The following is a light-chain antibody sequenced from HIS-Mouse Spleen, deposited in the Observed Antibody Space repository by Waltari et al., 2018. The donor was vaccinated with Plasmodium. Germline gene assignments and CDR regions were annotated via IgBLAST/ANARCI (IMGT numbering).Light chain of an antibody. Sequence: QAVLTQPSSLSASPGASASLTCTLRSGINVGTYRIYWYQQKPGSPPQYPLRYKSDSDTQQGAGVPSRFSGSKDASANAGILLISGLQSEDEADYYCMIWHSSAWVFGGGTKLTVL. CDR1: SGINVGTYR. J-gene: IGLJ3*02. V-gene: IGLV5-45*03. CDR2: YKSDSDT. CDR3: MIWHSSAWV.